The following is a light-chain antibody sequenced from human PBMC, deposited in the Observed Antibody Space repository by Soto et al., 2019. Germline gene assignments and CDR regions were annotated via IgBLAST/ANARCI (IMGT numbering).Light chain of an antibody. CDR2: DAS. V-gene: IGKV1-13*02. CDR3: PQCYSYPRLT. CDR1: QGISKD. J-gene: IGKJ4*01. Sequence: AIQLTQSPSSLSASVGARVTITGRASQGISKDFAWYQQKPGKPPKILMFDASSLESGVPSRFSGSGSGTEFNLTISSLQPEDFATYYCPQCYSYPRLTFGGGTKGE.